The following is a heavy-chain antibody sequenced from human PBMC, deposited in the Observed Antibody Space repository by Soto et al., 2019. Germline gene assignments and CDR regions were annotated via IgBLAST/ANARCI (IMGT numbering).Heavy chain of an antibody. CDR1: GGSLSSGSFS. CDR3: ARGGGSTDYVANYYFDY. J-gene: IGHJ4*02. CDR2: INYSGNT. D-gene: IGHD4-17*01. V-gene: IGHV4-30-2*01. Sequence: QLRLQESGSGLVKPSQTLSLTCTVSGGSLSSGSFSWGWIRQPPGKGLEWIGYINYSGNTYYNPSLRRRVPISRDMSTNQFSLKLGSVTAADTAVYYCARGGGSTDYVANYYFDYWGRGTLVTVSS.